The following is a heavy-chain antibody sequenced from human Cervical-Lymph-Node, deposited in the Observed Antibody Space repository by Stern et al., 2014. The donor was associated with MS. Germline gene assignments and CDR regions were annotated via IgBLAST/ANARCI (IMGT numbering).Heavy chain of an antibody. V-gene: IGHV1-18*01. CDR3: ARNGAPYQLLSEFDY. CDR2: ISTYNGNT. CDR1: GYTFTSYG. J-gene: IGHJ4*02. Sequence: VQLVQSGAEVKKPGASVKVSCKASGYTFTSYGINWVRQAPGQGLELMGWISTYNGNTNYAQKFQGRVTMTTDTSTSTAYMELRSLRSDDTAVSSCARNGAPYQLLSEFDYWGQGTLVTVSS. D-gene: IGHD2-2*01.